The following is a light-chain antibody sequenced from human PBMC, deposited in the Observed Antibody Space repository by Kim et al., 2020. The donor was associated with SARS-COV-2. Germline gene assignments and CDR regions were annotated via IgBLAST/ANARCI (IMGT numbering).Light chain of an antibody. CDR1: SLRSYY. J-gene: IGLJ2*01. CDR3: QSRDSGGNVL. V-gene: IGLV3-19*01. Sequence: SSELTQDPAVSVALGQTVRITCQGDSLRSYYATWYQQRPRQAPVLVIYGRNNRPSGIPDRFSGSSSGNTASLTISGDQAEDEADFYCQSRDSGGNVLFGGGTKVTVL. CDR2: GRN.